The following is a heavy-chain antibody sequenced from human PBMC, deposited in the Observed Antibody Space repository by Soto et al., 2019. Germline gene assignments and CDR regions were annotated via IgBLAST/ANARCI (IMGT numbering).Heavy chain of an antibody. V-gene: IGHV1-69*01. CDR1: GGTFSSYA. D-gene: IGHD3-3*01. CDR2: IIPIFGTA. Sequence: QVQLVQSGAEVKKPGSSVKVSCKASGGTFSSYAISWVRQAPGQGLEWMGGIIPIFGTANYAQKFQGRVTSTADESTSTAYMELSSLRSEDTAVYYCARGKYYDFWGGYPELEPFDYWGQGTLVTVSS. J-gene: IGHJ4*02. CDR3: ARGKYYDFWGGYPELEPFDY.